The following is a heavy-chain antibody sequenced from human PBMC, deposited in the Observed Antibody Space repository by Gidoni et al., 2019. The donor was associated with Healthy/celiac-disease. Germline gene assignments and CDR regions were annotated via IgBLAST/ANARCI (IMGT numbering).Heavy chain of an antibody. CDR1: GFTFSSYA. Sequence: QVQLVESGGGVVQPGRSLRLSCAASGFTFSSYAMHWVRQAPGKGLEWVAVISYDGSNKYYADSVKGRFTISRDNSKNTLYLQMNSLRAEDTAVYYCARLWAYDSSGYYFDYWGQGTLVTVSS. CDR3: ARLWAYDSSGYYFDY. J-gene: IGHJ4*02. D-gene: IGHD3-22*01. V-gene: IGHV3-30-3*01. CDR2: ISYDGSNK.